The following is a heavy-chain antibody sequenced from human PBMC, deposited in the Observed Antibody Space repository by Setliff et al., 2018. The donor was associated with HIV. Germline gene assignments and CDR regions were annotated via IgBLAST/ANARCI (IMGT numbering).Heavy chain of an antibody. CDR1: GFTFSNYA. D-gene: IGHD6-6*01. J-gene: IGHJ5*01. V-gene: IGHV3-23*01. CDR3: AKDPRTDSSYAWFDS. Sequence: GGSLRLSCAASGFTFSNYAMSWVRQAPGKGLEWVSAITSSGGTTYYADSVKGRFTVSRDNSKNTLYLQMNSLRAEDTAVYYCAKDPRTDSSYAWFDSWGQGTLVTVSS. CDR2: ITSSGGTT.